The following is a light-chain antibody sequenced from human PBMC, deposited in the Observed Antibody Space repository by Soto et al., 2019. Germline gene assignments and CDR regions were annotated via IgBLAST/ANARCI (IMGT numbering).Light chain of an antibody. J-gene: IGKJ1*01. CDR2: AAS. Sequence: EVVLTQSPGTVSLSPGERATLSCRASQSVTNNYLAWYQQKAGQAPRLLIYAASSRATCIPDRFSGSGSGKDFTFSISRLEREDFAVYYCQHYGNSITWTFGQGTKVEI. CDR1: QSVTNNY. V-gene: IGKV3-20*01. CDR3: QHYGNSITWT.